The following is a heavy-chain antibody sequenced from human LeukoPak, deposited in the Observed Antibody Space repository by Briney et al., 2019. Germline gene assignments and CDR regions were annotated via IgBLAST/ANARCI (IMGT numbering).Heavy chain of an antibody. D-gene: IGHD2-21*02. V-gene: IGHV3-30-3*02. CDR1: GFTFSSYA. Sequence: PGRSLRLSCAASGFTFSSYAMHWVRQAPGKGLEWVAVISYDGSNKYYADSVKGRFTISRDNSKNTLYLQMNSLRAEDTAVYYCAKPSVVVTAVPSEDLDYWGQGTLVTVSS. CDR3: AKPSVVVTAVPSEDLDY. CDR2: ISYDGSNK. J-gene: IGHJ4*02.